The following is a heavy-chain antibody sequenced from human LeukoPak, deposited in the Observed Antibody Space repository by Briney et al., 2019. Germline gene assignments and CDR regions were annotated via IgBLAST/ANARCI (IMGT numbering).Heavy chain of an antibody. CDR2: IGTGGDT. CDR1: GFTFSTYD. V-gene: IGHV3-13*01. Sequence: GGSLRLSCAASGFTFSTYDMHWVRQATGKGLEWVSAIGTGGDTFYPGSVKGRFTISRENAKNSLYLQMSSLRAEDTAVYYCARGRSGSWYYYFDYWGQGTLVTVSS. J-gene: IGHJ4*02. CDR3: ARGRSGSWYYYFDY. D-gene: IGHD6-13*01.